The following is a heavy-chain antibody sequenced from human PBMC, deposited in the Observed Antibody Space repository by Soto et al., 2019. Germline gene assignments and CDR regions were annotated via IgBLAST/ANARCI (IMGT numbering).Heavy chain of an antibody. J-gene: IGHJ3*02. CDR2: ISGSGGST. Sequence: GGSLRLSCAASGFTFSSYAMNWVRQAPGKGLEWVSAISGSGGSTYYADSVKGRFTISRGSSKNTLYLQMNSLRAEDTAVYYCAKGNSWSPALVLDIWGQGTMVTVSS. CDR1: GFTFSSYA. D-gene: IGHD1-7*01. V-gene: IGHV3-23*01. CDR3: AKGNSWSPALVLDI.